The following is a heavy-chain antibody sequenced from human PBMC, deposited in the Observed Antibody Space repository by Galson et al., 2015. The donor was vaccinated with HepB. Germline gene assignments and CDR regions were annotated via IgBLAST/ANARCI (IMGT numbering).Heavy chain of an antibody. CDR1: GYTLTELS. Sequence: SVKVSCKVSGYTLTELSMHWVRQAPGKGLEWMGGFDPEDGETIYAQKFQGRVTMTEDTSTDTAYMELSSLRSEDTAVYYCATTSIVVVPAATPSNWFDPWGQGTLVTVSS. CDR3: ATTSIVVVPAATPSNWFDP. V-gene: IGHV1-24*01. CDR2: FDPEDGET. D-gene: IGHD2-2*01. J-gene: IGHJ5*02.